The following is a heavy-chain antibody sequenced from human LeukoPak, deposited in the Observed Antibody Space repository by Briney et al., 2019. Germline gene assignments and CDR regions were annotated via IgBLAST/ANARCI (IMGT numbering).Heavy chain of an antibody. V-gene: IGHV3-48*04. CDR3: ARDHTGGYCSGGSCYSVDY. CDR1: GFTFSSYA. D-gene: IGHD2-15*01. J-gene: IGHJ4*02. CDR2: ISSSGSTI. Sequence: GGSPRLSCAASGFTFSSYAMHWIRQAPGKGLEWVSYISSSGSTIYYADSVKGRFTISRDNAKNSLYLQMNSLRAEDTAVYYCARDHTGGYCSGGSCYSVDYWGQGTLVTVSS.